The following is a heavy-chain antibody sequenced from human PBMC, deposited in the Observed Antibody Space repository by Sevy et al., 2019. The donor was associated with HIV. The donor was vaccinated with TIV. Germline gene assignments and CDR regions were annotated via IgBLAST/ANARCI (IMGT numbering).Heavy chain of an antibody. CDR2: ISGSGGST. CDR1: GFTFSSFA. Sequence: GGSLRLSCAASGFTFSSFAMHWVRQAPGKGLEWVSAISGSGGSTYYADSVKGRFTISRDNSKNTLYLQMNSLRAEDTAVYYCAKGKGYSYGYNSVYWGQGTLVTVSS. CDR3: AKGKGYSYGYNSVY. V-gene: IGHV3-23*01. D-gene: IGHD5-18*01. J-gene: IGHJ4*02.